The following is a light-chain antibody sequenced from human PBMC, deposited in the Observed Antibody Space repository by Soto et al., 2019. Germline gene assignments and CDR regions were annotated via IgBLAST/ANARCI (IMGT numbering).Light chain of an antibody. V-gene: IGKV3-15*01. CDR1: QSVSSL. Sequence: VLTQSPATLSVSPGERVTLSCRASQSVSSLLAWYQQKPGQAPRLLIYSTSTRATGIPARFSGSGSGTEFTLTISSLQSEDFAVYYCQQYASSPTFGQGTKVDIK. CDR3: QQYASSPT. J-gene: IGKJ1*01. CDR2: STS.